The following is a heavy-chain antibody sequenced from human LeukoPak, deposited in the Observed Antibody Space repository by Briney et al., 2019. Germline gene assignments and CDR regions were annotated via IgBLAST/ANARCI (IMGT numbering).Heavy chain of an antibody. V-gene: IGHV1-18*01. D-gene: IGHD6-19*01. CDR2: ISAYNGNT. CDR1: GYTFTNYA. J-gene: IGHJ3*01. CDR3: AGHFSSGWPLEALDV. Sequence: GASVKVSCKASGYTFTNYAFSWVRQAPGQGLEWMGWISAYNGNTNYAQKLQGRVTMTTDTSTNTAYMERRSLRFDDTAVYYCAGHFSSGWPLEALDVWGQGTLVTVSS.